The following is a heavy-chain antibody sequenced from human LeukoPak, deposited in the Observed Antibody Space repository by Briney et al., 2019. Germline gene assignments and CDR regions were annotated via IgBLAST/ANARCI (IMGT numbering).Heavy chain of an antibody. CDR1: GGSISSGGYY. J-gene: IGHJ6*02. CDR2: LYYTGTT. V-gene: IGHV4-31*03. D-gene: IGHD2-21*01. Sequence: PSETLSLTCTVSGGSISSGGYYWSWIRQHPGKGLEWIGYLYYTGTTYYNPSLKSRIIISVDTSKTQFSLRLSSVSAADTAIYYCARDLGVRGMDVWGQGTTVTASS. CDR3: ARDLGVRGMDV.